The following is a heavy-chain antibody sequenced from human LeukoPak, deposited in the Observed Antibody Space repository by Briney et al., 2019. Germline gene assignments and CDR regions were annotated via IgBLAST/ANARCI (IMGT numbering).Heavy chain of an antibody. D-gene: IGHD4-17*01. CDR2: IRPGDSAK. J-gene: IGHJ4*02. V-gene: IGHV3-48*02. Sequence: TGGSLRLSCTAFGFSFNKYPMNWVRQAPGKGLEWVSNIRPGDSAKIYADSVRGRFTISRDDAKKSLYLQMDSLRDGDTAVYYCATDSHYAFDFWGLGTLVTVSS. CDR3: ATDSHYAFDF. CDR1: GFSFNKYP.